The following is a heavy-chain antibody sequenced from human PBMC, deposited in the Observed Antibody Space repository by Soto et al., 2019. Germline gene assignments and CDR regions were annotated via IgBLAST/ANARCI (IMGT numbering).Heavy chain of an antibody. CDR2: INHSGST. CDR1: GGSFSGYY. Sequence: QVQLQQWGAGLLKPSETLSLTCAVYGGSFSGYYWSWIRQPPGKGLEWIGEINHSGSTNYNPSLKRRVTISVDTSKNQFSLKLSSVTAADTAVYYCARGAYCSSTSCYHYYYYMDVWGKGTTVTVSS. CDR3: ARGAYCSSTSCYHYYYYMDV. J-gene: IGHJ6*03. D-gene: IGHD2-2*01. V-gene: IGHV4-34*01.